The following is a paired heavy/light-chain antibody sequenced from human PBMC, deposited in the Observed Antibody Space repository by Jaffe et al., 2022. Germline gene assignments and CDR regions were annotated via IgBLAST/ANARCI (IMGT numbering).Heavy chain of an antibody. CDR3: ARDDGDSNDV. V-gene: IGHV3-48*03. J-gene: IGHJ4*02. D-gene: IGHD4-17*01. Sequence: EVQLVESGGGLVQPGGSLRLSCAASGFTFSSYEMNWVRQPPGEGLEWVSYISSSGSSIYYADSVKGRFTISRDNAKNSLYLQMNSLRAEDTAVYYCARDDGDSNDVWGQGTLVTVSS. CDR1: GFTFSSYE. CDR2: ISSSGSSI.
Light chain of an antibody. CDR2: GKN. J-gene: IGLJ3*02. V-gene: IGLV3-19*01. CDR3: NSRDSSGTYLGV. Sequence: SSELTQDPAVSVALGQTVRITCQGDSLRNYYATWYQQKPGQAPVVVIYGKNSRPSGIPDRFSGSSSGNTASLTITGAQAEDEADYYCNSRDSSGTYLGVFGGGTKLTVL. CDR1: SLRNYY.